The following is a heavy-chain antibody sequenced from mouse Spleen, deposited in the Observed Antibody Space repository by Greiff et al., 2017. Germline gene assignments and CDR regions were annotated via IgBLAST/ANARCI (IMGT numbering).Heavy chain of an antibody. J-gene: IGHJ1*01. Sequence: EVQGVESGGGLVQPGGSRKLSCAASGFTFSSFGMHWVRQAPEKGLEWVAYISSGSSTIYYADTVKGRFTISRDNPKNTLFLQMTSLRSEDTAMYYCALTTDWYFDVWGAGTTVTVSS. V-gene: IGHV5-17*02. D-gene: IGHD1-1*01. CDR1: GFTFSSFG. CDR3: ALTTDWYFDV. CDR2: ISSGSSTI.